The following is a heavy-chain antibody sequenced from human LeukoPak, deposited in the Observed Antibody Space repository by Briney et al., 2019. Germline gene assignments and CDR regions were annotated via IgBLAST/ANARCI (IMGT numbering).Heavy chain of an antibody. Sequence: PGGSLRLSCAASGFTFSSYSMNWVRQAPGKGLEWVSSISSSSYIYYADSVKGRFTISRDNAKNSLYLQMNSLRAEDTAVYYCARDMVRGVIITLYYYYYMDVWGKGTTVTVSS. D-gene: IGHD3-10*01. J-gene: IGHJ6*03. V-gene: IGHV3-21*01. CDR1: GFTFSSYS. CDR2: ISSSSYI. CDR3: ARDMVRGVIITLYYYYYMDV.